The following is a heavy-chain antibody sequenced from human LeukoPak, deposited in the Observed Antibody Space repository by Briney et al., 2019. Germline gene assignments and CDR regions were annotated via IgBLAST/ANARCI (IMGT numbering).Heavy chain of an antibody. D-gene: IGHD6-13*01. V-gene: IGHV5-51*01. CDR3: ARRASSWWFDY. Sequence: GESLKISCKGSGYSFASYWIGWVRQMPGKGLEWMGIIYPGDSDTRYSPSFQGQVTISADKSISTAYLPWSSLKASDTAIYYCARRASSWWFDYWGQGTLVTVSS. J-gene: IGHJ4*02. CDR2: IYPGDSDT. CDR1: GYSFASYW.